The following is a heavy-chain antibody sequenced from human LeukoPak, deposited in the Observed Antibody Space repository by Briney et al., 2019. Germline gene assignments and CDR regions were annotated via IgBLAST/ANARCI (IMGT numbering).Heavy chain of an antibody. CDR2: IYTSGST. CDR3: ARGIPGYFGTSGYYYEY. J-gene: IGHJ4*02. V-gene: IGHV4-61*02. D-gene: IGHD3-22*01. Sequence: SETLSLTCTVSGGSISSGSYYWSWIRQPAGKGLEWIVRIYTSGSTNYSPSLKSRVTISVDNSRNQFSLGLSSVSAADTAVYYCARGIPGYFGTSGYYYEYWGQGTLVTVSS. CDR1: GGSISSGSYY.